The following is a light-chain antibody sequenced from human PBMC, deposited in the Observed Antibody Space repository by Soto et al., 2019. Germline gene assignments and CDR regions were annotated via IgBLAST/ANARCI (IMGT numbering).Light chain of an antibody. J-gene: IGKJ4*01. Sequence: DIQMTQSPSSLSASVGDRVTITCRASQSISSHLNWYQQKAGKAPKLLIYAASSLQSGVPSRFSGSGSGTDFTLTISSLQPEDFATYYCQQSYSTPQTFGGGTKVEIK. CDR1: QSISSH. V-gene: IGKV1-39*01. CDR3: QQSYSTPQT. CDR2: AAS.